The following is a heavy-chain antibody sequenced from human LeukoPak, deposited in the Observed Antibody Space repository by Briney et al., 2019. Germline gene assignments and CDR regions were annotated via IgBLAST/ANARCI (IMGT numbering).Heavy chain of an antibody. D-gene: IGHD4-23*01. CDR1: GFTFSSYW. CDR2: ISGSGGST. Sequence: PGGSLRLSCAASGFTFSSYWMHWVRQVPGKGLEWVSAISGSGGSTYYADSVKGRFTISRDNSKNTLYLQMNSLRAEDTAVYYCAKDKTTVVTFFDYWGQGTLVTVSS. J-gene: IGHJ4*02. CDR3: AKDKTTVVTFFDY. V-gene: IGHV3-23*01.